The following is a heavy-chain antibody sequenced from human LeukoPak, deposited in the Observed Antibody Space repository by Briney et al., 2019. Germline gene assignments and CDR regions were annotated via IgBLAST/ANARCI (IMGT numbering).Heavy chain of an antibody. CDR1: GFTVSSNY. J-gene: IGHJ5*02. Sequence: GGSLRLSCAASGFTVSSNYMSWVRQAPGKGLEWVSVIYSGGSTYYADSVKGRFTISRDNSKNTLYLQMNRLRPDDTAVYYCARDRSQEFDPWGQGTLVTVSS. D-gene: IGHD3-10*01. CDR2: IYSGGST. CDR3: ARDRSQEFDP. V-gene: IGHV3-66*01.